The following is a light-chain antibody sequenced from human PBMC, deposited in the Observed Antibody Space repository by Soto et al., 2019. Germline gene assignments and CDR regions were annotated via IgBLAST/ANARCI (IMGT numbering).Light chain of an antibody. Sequence: EIVMTQAPFTRSMSPGERATLSCRAGESVSSNLAWYQQKPGQAPRLLIYGASTRATGVPARFTGSGSGTEFTLTIRSLQFDDSAVYYCQQYNNWWTFGQGTKVDIK. CDR3: QQYNNWWT. J-gene: IGKJ1*01. CDR1: ESVSSN. V-gene: IGKV3-15*01. CDR2: GAS.